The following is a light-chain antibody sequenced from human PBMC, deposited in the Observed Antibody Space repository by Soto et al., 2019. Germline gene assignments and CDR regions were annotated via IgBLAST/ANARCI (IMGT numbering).Light chain of an antibody. CDR2: GNS. Sequence: QSVLTQPPSVSGAPGQRVTISCTGSSSNIGAGYDVHWYQQLPGTAPKLLIYGNSNRPSGVPDLFSGSKSGTSASLAITGLQAEDEADDYCQSYDSSLSGVVLGGGTKLTVL. CDR1: SSNIGAGYD. V-gene: IGLV1-40*01. J-gene: IGLJ2*01. CDR3: QSYDSSLSGVV.